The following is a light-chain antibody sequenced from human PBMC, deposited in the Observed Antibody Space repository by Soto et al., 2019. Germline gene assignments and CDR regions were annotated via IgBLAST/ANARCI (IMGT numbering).Light chain of an antibody. V-gene: IGKV3-20*01. CDR1: QSVNSRY. J-gene: IGKJ5*01. CDR2: EAS. Sequence: VLTQSPGTLSLSPGERDKVYCRAIQSVNSRYIAWYQVKPGQAPRLLIYEASSRATGIPDRFSGGGSGTDFTLSISKVEPEDFAVYYCQQYGRPPRATFGQGTRLEIK. CDR3: QQYGRPPRAT.